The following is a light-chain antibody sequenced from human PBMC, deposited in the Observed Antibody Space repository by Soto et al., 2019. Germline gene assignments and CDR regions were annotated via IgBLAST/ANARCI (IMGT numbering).Light chain of an antibody. CDR3: HQYGSTPPIT. CDR1: QTVTRNF. Sequence: VLTQSPGTLSLSPGERATLSCRASQTVTRNFLAWYQQKPGQAPRLLIYDASDRAPGIPDRFSGSGSETNFTLTISRLEPEDFAVYFCHQYGSTPPITFGQGTRLEIK. J-gene: IGKJ5*01. CDR2: DAS. V-gene: IGKV3-20*01.